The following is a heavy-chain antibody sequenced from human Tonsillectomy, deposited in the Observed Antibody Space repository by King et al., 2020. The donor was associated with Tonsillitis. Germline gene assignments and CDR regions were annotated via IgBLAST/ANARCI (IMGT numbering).Heavy chain of an antibody. CDR2: INHSGST. CDR1: GGSFSGYY. CDR3: TSYGMDV. J-gene: IGHJ6*02. D-gene: IGHD2-2*01. V-gene: IGHV4-34*01. Sequence: VQLQQWGAGLLKPSETLSLTCAVYGGSFSGYYWSWIRQPPGKGLEWIGEINHSGSTNYNPSLKSRVTISVDTSMNQFSLKLSSVTAADTAVYYCTSYGMDVWGQGTTVTVSS.